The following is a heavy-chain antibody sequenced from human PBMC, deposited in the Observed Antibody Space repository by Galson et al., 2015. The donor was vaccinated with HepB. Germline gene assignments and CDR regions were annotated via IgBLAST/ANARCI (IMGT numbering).Heavy chain of an antibody. CDR1: GFTFSSYG. CDR3: ARPPDYGDYFDY. D-gene: IGHD4-17*01. Sequence: SLRLSCAASGFTFSSYGMHWVRQAPGKGLEWVAVIWYDGSNKYYADSVKGRFTISRDNSKNTLYLQMNSLRAEDTAVYYCARPPDYGDYFDYWGQGTLVTVSS. CDR2: IWYDGSNK. V-gene: IGHV3-33*01. J-gene: IGHJ4*02.